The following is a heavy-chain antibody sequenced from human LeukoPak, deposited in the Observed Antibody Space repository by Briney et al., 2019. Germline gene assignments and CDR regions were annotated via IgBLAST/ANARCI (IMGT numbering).Heavy chain of an antibody. D-gene: IGHD3-3*01. Sequence: PGGSLRLSCAASGFTFSSYAMSWVRQAPGKGLEWVSAISGSGGSTYYADSVKGRFTISRDNSKNTLYLQMNSLRAEDTAVHYCAKDPGGFWSGSHHDYWGQGTLVTVSS. J-gene: IGHJ4*02. CDR2: ISGSGGST. CDR1: GFTFSSYA. V-gene: IGHV3-23*01. CDR3: AKDPGGFWSGSHHDY.